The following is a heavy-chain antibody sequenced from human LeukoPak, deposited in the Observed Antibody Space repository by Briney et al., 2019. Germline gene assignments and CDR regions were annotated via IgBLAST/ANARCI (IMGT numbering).Heavy chain of an antibody. CDR1: GYTFTSYG. J-gene: IGHJ3*02. V-gene: IGHV1-18*01. CDR2: ISAYNGNT. Sequence: GASVKVSCKASGYTFTSYGISWVRQAPGKGLEWMGWISAYNGNTNYAQKLQGRVTMTTDTSTSTAYMELRSLRSDDTAVYYCAVRYGDYGLHAFDIWGQGTMVTVSS. D-gene: IGHD4-17*01. CDR3: AVRYGDYGLHAFDI.